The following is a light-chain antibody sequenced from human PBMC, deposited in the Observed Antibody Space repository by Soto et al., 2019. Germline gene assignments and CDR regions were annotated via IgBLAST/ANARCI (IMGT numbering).Light chain of an antibody. V-gene: IGLV1-44*01. CDR2: CNN. Sequence: QSVLTQPPSASGTPGQRVTISCSGSSSNIGSNTVNWYQQLPRTAPKLLIYCNNQRPSGVPDRFSGSKSGTSASLAISGLQSEDEADYYCAAWDDSLNAVVFGGGTKLTVL. CDR3: AAWDDSLNAVV. J-gene: IGLJ2*01. CDR1: SSNIGSNT.